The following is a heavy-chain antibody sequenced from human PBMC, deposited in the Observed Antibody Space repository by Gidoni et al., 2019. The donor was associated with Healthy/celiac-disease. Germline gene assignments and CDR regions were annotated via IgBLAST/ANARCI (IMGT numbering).Heavy chain of an antibody. CDR1: GYSISSGYY. Sequence: QVQLQESGPGLVKPSETLSLPCTVSGYSISSGYYWGWIRQPPGKGLEWIGSIYHSGSTYYNPSLKSRVTISVDTSKNQFSLKLSSVTAADTAVYYCARPDLTGIDYWGQGTLVTVSS. CDR2: IYHSGST. CDR3: ARPDLTGIDY. J-gene: IGHJ4*02. V-gene: IGHV4-38-2*02. D-gene: IGHD3-9*01.